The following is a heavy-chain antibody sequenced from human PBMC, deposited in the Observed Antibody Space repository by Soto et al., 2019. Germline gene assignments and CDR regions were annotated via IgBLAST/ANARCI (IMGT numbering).Heavy chain of an antibody. D-gene: IGHD3-10*01. J-gene: IGHJ5*02. CDR1: GCSIGTQY. CDR2: IYYSGST. V-gene: IGHV4-59*11. Sequence: SETLSITYTGSGCSIGTQYWRWFRQSPGKGLEWIGSIYYSGSTNYNPSLKSRVTISVDTSKNQFSLKLSSMTAADTAIYYCARDASGYNWFDPWGQGTLVTVS. CDR3: ARDASGYNWFDP.